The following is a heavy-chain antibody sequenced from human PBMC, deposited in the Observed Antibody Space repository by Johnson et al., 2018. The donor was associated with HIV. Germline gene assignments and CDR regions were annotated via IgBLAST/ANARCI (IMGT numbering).Heavy chain of an antibody. J-gene: IGHJ3*02. CDR1: GFTFSSYA. Sequence: QMLLVESGGGVVQPGRSLRLSCAASGFTFSSYAMHWVRQAPGKGLEWITVISYDGSNKYYADSVKGRFTISRDNSKNTLYLQMNSLRAEDTAVYYCARGGKRVMAAFDIWGKGTMVTVSS. CDR3: ARGGKRVMAAFDI. V-gene: IGHV3-30-3*01. CDR2: ISYDGSNK. D-gene: IGHD3-16*01.